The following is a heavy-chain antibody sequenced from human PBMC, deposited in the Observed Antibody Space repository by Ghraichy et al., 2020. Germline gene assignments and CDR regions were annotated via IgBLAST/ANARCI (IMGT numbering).Heavy chain of an antibody. D-gene: IGHD3-22*01. J-gene: IGHJ6*02. CDR2: INHSGST. V-gene: IGHV4-34*01. CDR1: GGSFSGYY. CDR3: ARGWGYYYDSSGYYWPGPQKIYGMDV. Sequence: SETLSLTCAVYGGSFSGYYWSWIRQPPGKGLEWIGEINHSGSTNYNPSLKSRVTISVDTSKNQFSLKLSSVTAADTAVYYCARGWGYYYDSSGYYWPGPQKIYGMDVRGQGTTVTVSS.